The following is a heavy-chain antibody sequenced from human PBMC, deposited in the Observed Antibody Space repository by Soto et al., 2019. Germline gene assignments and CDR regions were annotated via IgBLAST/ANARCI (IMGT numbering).Heavy chain of an antibody. CDR3: TNVYFDY. CDR2: IKTNADGGTT. V-gene: IGHV3-15*01. J-gene: IGHJ4*02. Sequence: PGGSLRLSCTASGFTFSNAWMTWVRQAPGKGLEWVGRIKTNADGGTTDYAAPVKGRFAISRDDSENTLYLQMNSLKTEDTAVYYCTNVYFDYWGQGTLVTVS. CDR1: GFTFSNAW.